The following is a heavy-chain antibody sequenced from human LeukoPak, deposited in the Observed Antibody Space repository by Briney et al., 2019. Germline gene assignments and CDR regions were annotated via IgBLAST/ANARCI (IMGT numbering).Heavy chain of an antibody. Sequence: QPGGSLRLSCAASGFTFSSYEMNWVRQAPGKGLVWVSRINSDGSSTSYADSVKGRFTISRDSAKNTLYLQMNSLRAEDTAVYYCASGYSNYYFYYGMDVWGQGTTVTVSS. CDR1: GFTFSSYE. CDR2: INSDGSST. D-gene: IGHD4-11*01. CDR3: ASGYSNYYFYYGMDV. V-gene: IGHV3-74*01. J-gene: IGHJ6*02.